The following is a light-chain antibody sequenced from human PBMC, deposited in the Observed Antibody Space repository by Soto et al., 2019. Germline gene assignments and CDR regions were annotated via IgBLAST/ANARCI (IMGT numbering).Light chain of an antibody. CDR1: QSIGIW. Sequence: DIQMTQSPSTLSASVVDRVTITCRASQSIGIWLAWYQQKPGKAPKLLIYKASSLQSGVPSRFTGSGSGTEFTLTITSLQPDDFATYYCQQYNPYSRTFGQGTKVDIK. CDR3: QQYNPYSRT. J-gene: IGKJ1*01. V-gene: IGKV1-5*03. CDR2: KAS.